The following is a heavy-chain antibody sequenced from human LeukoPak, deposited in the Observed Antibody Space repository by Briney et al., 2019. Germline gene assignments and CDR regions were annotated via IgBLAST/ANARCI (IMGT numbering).Heavy chain of an antibody. D-gene: IGHD1-26*01. CDR3: ARLVGATYFDY. J-gene: IGHJ4*02. CDR2: IYYSGST. CDR1: GGSISSYY. V-gene: IGHV4-59*01. Sequence: SETLSLTCTVSGGSISSYYWSWIRQPPGKGLEWIGYIYYSGSTNYNPSLKSRVTISVDTSKNQFSLKLSSVTATDTAVYYCARLVGATYFDYWGQGTLATVSS.